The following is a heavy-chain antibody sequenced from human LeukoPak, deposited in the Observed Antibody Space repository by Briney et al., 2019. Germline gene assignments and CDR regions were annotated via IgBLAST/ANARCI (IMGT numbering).Heavy chain of an antibody. Sequence: GGSLRLSCAASGFTFSSYALHWVRQAPGKGLEWLAVISYNGNNKYYADSVKGRFTISRDNSDNTLYLQMNSLRAEDTAAYYCARDYSLYAADYYFDYWGRGTLVTVSS. CDR1: GFTFSSYA. D-gene: IGHD2/OR15-2a*01. V-gene: IGHV3-30-3*01. CDR3: ARDYSLYAADYYFDY. J-gene: IGHJ4*02. CDR2: ISYNGNNK.